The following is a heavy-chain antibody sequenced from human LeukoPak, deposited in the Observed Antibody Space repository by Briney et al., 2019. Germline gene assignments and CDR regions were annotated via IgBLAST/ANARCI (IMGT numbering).Heavy chain of an antibody. CDR3: ARGYSSGWYPGEGGYWFDP. V-gene: IGHV1-2*02. CDR1: GYTFTSSD. Sequence: GASVKVSCKASGYTFTSSDINWVRQAPGQGLEWMGWINPNSGGTNYAQKFQGRVTMTRDTSISTAYMELSRLRSDDTAVHYCARGYSSGWYPGEGGYWFDPWGQGTLVTVSS. D-gene: IGHD6-19*01. J-gene: IGHJ5*02. CDR2: INPNSGGT.